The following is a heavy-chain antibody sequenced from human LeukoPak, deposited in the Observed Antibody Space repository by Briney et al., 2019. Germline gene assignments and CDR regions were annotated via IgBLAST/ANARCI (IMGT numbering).Heavy chain of an antibody. CDR3: ARASTVTNSDFDY. Sequence: ASVKVSCKASGYTFTGYYMRWVRQAPGQGLEWMGWINPNSGGTNYAQKFQGWVTMTRDTSISTAYMELSRLRSDDTAVYYCARASTVTNSDFDYWGQGTLVTVSS. CDR2: INPNSGGT. D-gene: IGHD4-17*01. V-gene: IGHV1-2*04. J-gene: IGHJ4*02. CDR1: GYTFTGYY.